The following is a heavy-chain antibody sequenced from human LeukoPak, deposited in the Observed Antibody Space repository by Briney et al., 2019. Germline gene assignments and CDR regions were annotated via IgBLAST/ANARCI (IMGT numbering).Heavy chain of an antibody. V-gene: IGHV3-66*01. Sequence: GGSLRLSCAASGFTFSKFWMSWVRQAPGKGLEWVSVIYSGGDTYYADSVKGRFTISRDNSKNMIYLEMSSLKAEDTAVYYCGRGFSIVPAGIPDYWGLGTLVTVSS. CDR3: GRGFSIVPAGIPDY. CDR2: IYSGGDT. CDR1: GFTFSKFW. J-gene: IGHJ4*02. D-gene: IGHD2-2*02.